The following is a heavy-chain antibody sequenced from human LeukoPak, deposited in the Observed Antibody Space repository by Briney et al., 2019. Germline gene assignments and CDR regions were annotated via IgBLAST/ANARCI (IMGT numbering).Heavy chain of an antibody. CDR1: GFTFDDYA. Sequence: GGSLRLSCAASGFTFDDYAMHWVRQAPGKGLEWVSGISWNSGSLGYADSVKGRFTISRDNAKNSLYLQMNSLRAEDTAVYYCAREGESLNPPYDYWGQGTLVTVSS. V-gene: IGHV3-9*01. CDR2: ISWNSGSL. J-gene: IGHJ4*02. D-gene: IGHD3-10*01. CDR3: AREGESLNPPYDY.